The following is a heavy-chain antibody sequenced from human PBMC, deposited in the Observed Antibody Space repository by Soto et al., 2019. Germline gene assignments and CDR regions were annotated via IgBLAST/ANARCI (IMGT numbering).Heavy chain of an antibody. CDR1: GFTFSSYS. D-gene: IGHD6-13*01. CDR3: AREDSSSWYPPQAPIELSGMDV. Sequence: GGSLRLSCAASGFTFSSYSMNWVRQAPGKGLEWVSSISSSSSYIYYADSVKGRFTISRDNAKNSLYLQMNSLRAEDTAVYYCAREDSSSWYPPQAPIELSGMDVWDQGTTVTVSS. CDR2: ISSSSSYI. V-gene: IGHV3-21*01. J-gene: IGHJ6*02.